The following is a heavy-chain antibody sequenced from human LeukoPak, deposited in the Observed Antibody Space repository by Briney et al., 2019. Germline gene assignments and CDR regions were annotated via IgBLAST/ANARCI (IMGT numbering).Heavy chain of an antibody. D-gene: IGHD5-12*01. Sequence: GGSLRLSCAASGFTFIRYAMSWVRQAPGKGLEWVSAISGSGGSTYYADSVKGRFTISRDNSKNTLYLQMNSLRAEDTAVYYCAKALSGYDFLSFDPWGQGTLVTVSS. CDR3: AKALSGYDFLSFDP. CDR1: GFTFIRYA. V-gene: IGHV3-23*01. CDR2: ISGSGGST. J-gene: IGHJ5*02.